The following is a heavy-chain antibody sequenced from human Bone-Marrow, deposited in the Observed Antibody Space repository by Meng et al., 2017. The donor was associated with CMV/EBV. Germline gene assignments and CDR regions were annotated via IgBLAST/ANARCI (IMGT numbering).Heavy chain of an antibody. Sequence: GESLKISCAASGFTFSDYYMSWIRQAPGKGLEWVSYISSSGSTIYYADSVKGRFTISRDNAKNSLYLQMNSLRAEDTAVYYCARGALRWLQSPPVFWGQGQLVNVAS. J-gene: IGHJ4*02. CDR3: ARGALRWLQSPPVF. V-gene: IGHV3-11*01. D-gene: IGHD5-24*01. CDR2: ISSSGSTI. CDR1: GFTFSDYY.